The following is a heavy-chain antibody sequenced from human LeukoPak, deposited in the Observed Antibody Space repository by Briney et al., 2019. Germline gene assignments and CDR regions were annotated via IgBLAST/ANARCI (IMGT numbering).Heavy chain of an antibody. J-gene: IGHJ4*02. V-gene: IGHV3-48*03. CDR2: ISSSGSTI. Sequence: PGGSLRLSCAASGFTFSSYEMNWVRQAPGKGLEWVSYISSSGSTIYYADSVKGRFTISRDNAKNSLYLQMNSLRAEDTAVYYCARVDYDILTGYYGGFRYWGQGTLVTVSS. CDR3: ARVDYDILTGYYGGFRY. CDR1: GFTFSSYE. D-gene: IGHD3-9*01.